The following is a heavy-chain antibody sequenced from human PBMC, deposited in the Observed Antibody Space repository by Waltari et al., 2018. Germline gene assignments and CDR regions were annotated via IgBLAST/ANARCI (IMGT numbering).Heavy chain of an antibody. D-gene: IGHD3-22*01. CDR2: ISYDGSNK. V-gene: IGHV3-30-3*01. CDR3: ARGVVVITTSFDY. J-gene: IGHJ4*02. CDR1: GFTFSSYA. Sequence: QVQLVESGGGVVQPGRSLRLSCAASGFTFSSYAMPWVRQAPGKGLEWVAVISYDGSNKYYADSVKGRFTISRDNSKNTLYLQMNSLRAEDTAVYYCARGVVVITTSFDYWGQGNLVTVSS.